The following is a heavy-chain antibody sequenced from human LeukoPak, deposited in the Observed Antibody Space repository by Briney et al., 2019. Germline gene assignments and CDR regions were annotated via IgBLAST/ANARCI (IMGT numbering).Heavy chain of an antibody. D-gene: IGHD2-2*01. J-gene: IGHJ6*02. CDR3: ARDLPAQYCSSTSCYYYYYGMDV. V-gene: IGHV1-3*01. CDR1: GYTFNSHP. CDR2: INADNGNT. Sequence: ASVKVSCKASGYTFNSHPMHWVRQAPGQRLEWMGWINADNGNTRYSQKLQGRVTITRDTSANTAYMELSGLRSDDTAVYYCARDLPAQYCSSTSCYYYYYGMDVWGQGTTVTVSS.